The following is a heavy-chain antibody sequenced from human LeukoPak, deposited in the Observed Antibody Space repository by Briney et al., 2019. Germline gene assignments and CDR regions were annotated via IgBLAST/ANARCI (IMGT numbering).Heavy chain of an antibody. CDR3: ARGERYFVRLLPWV. J-gene: IGHJ4*02. Sequence: VASVKVSRKASGGTLSSYAISWVRQAPGQGLGWVGGIIPIVGTANYAQKHQGRVTITADEPTSTAYVELSSLRSEDTALYFCARGERYFVRLLPWVWGQGTLVTVSS. D-gene: IGHD3-9*01. CDR1: GGTLSSYA. V-gene: IGHV1-69*13. CDR2: IIPIVGTA.